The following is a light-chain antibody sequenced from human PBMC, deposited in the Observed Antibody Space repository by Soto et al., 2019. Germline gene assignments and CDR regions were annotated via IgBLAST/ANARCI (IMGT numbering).Light chain of an antibody. V-gene: IGKV3-15*01. Sequence: EMVMTQSPATLSVSPGERATLSCRASQSVSSNLAWYQQKPGQAPRLLIYGASTRATGIPARFSGSGSGTEFTLTISSLQSEDFAVYFCHQYNKWPRTFGRGTKVDIK. CDR1: QSVSSN. CDR2: GAS. J-gene: IGKJ1*01. CDR3: HQYNKWPRT.